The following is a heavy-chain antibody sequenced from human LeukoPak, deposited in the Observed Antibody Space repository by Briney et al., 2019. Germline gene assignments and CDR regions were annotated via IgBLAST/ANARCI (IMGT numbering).Heavy chain of an antibody. CDR1: GGSISSSSYY. Sequence: PSETLSLTCTVSGGSISSSSYYWGWIRQPPGKGLEWIGSIYYSGSTYYNPSLKSRVTISVDTSKNQFSLKLSSVTAADTAVYYCARSYDSSGYYYWGQGTLVTVSS. V-gene: IGHV4-39*01. D-gene: IGHD3-22*01. J-gene: IGHJ4*02. CDR3: ARSYDSSGYYY. CDR2: IYYSGST.